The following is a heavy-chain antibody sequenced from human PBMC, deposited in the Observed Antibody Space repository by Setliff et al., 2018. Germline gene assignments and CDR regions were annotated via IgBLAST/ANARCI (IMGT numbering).Heavy chain of an antibody. D-gene: IGHD3-3*01. V-gene: IGHV4-61*09. CDR1: GYSISSGYY. CDR3: ARAAVNYDFWSGYYGAITNHFDY. Sequence: SETLSLTCAVSGYSISSGYYWGWIRQPAGKGLEWIGHIYTSGSTNYNPSLKSRVTISVDTSKNQFSLKLSSVTAADTAVYYCARAAVNYDFWSGYYGAITNHFDYWGQGTLVTVSS. J-gene: IGHJ4*02. CDR2: IYTSGST.